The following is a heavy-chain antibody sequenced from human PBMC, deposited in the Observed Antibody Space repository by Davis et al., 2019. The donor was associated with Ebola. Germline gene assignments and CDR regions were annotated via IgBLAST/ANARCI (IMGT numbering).Heavy chain of an antibody. CDR3: ARSPQNTVYSYDYFHMDV. V-gene: IGHV4-31*03. J-gene: IGHJ6*03. CDR2: IYYSGRT. CDR1: GGSFGSGGYY. D-gene: IGHD4-17*01. Sequence: SETLSLTCTVSGGSFGSGGYYWNWIRQHPGRGLEWIGYIYYSGRTFYNPSLKSRLAISVDTSKSQFSLRLSSVTAADTAVYYCARSPQNTVYSYDYFHMDVWGTGTTVTVAS.